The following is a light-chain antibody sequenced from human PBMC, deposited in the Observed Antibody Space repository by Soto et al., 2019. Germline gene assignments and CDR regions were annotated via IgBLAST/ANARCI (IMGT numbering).Light chain of an antibody. CDR3: HHYGSSPYT. Sequence: EIVLTQSPGTLSLSPGERATLSCRASQSVSSSYLAWYQQKPGQAPRLLIYGASSRATGIPDRFSGSGSGTDFTLTINRLELEDFAVYYGHHYGSSPYTFGQGTKLEI. CDR2: GAS. CDR1: QSVSSSY. J-gene: IGKJ2*01. V-gene: IGKV3-20*01.